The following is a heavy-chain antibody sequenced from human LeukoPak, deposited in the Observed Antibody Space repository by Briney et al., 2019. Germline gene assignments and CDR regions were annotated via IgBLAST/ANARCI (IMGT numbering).Heavy chain of an antibody. CDR2: IYYSGST. J-gene: IGHJ5*01. CDR3: ARSSDLTGYFDS. Sequence: SETLSLTCTVSGDSISNYYCSWIRQPPGKGLEWIGYIYYSGSTNYNPSLKSRVTISVDTSKNQFSLKLTYVTAADTALYYCARSSDLTGYFDSWGQGALVTVSS. D-gene: IGHD3-9*01. CDR1: GDSISNYY. V-gene: IGHV4-59*08.